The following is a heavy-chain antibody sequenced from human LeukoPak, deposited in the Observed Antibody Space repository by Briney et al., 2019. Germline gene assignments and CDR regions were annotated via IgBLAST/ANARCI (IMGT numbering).Heavy chain of an antibody. V-gene: IGHV4-39*07. CDR2: IYYSGST. J-gene: IGHJ4*02. Sequence: PSETLSLTCTVSDGSISSSTHYWGWIRQPPGRGLEWIGNIYYSGSTYYNPSLKSRVTTSVDTSKNQFSLKLSSVTAADTAVYYCARDTGTVVDYWGQGTLVTVSS. CDR3: ARDTGTVVDY. D-gene: IGHD4-23*01. CDR1: DGSISSSTHY.